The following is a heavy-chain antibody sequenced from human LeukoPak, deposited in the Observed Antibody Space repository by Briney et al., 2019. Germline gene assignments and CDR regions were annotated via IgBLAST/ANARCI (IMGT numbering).Heavy chain of an antibody. J-gene: IGHJ3*02. CDR2: IYHSGST. Sequence: SETLSLTCAVSGGSISSSNWWSWVRQPPGKGLEWIGEIYHSGSTNYNPSLKSRVTISVDKSKNQFSLKLSSVTAADTAVYYCAKFEGGLLWFGELGTFDTWGQGTMVIVSS. CDR1: GGSISSSNW. V-gene: IGHV4-4*02. D-gene: IGHD3-10*01. CDR3: AKFEGGLLWFGELGTFDT.